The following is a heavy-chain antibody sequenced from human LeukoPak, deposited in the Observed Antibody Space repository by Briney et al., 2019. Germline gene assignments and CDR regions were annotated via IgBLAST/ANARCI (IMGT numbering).Heavy chain of an antibody. D-gene: IGHD3-22*01. CDR3: TTGRVRGYYRSDY. J-gene: IGHJ4*02. Sequence: GGSLRLSCAASGFTFSNAWMSWVRQAPGKGLEWVGRIKSKTDGGTTDYAAPVKGRFTISRDDSKNTLYLQMNSLKTEDTAVYYCTTGRVRGYYRSDYWGQGTLVTVSS. CDR2: IKSKTDGGTT. CDR1: GFTFSNAW. V-gene: IGHV3-15*01.